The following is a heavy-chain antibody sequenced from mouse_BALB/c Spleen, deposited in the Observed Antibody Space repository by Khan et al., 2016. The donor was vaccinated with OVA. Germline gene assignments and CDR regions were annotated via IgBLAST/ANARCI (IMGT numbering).Heavy chain of an antibody. V-gene: IGHV3-2*02. CDR1: GYSITSGYV. Sequence: EVQLQESGPGLVKPSQSLSLTCTVTGYSITSGYVWNWLRHFPGNQLEWMGYISYSGTTNYNPSLKRRITITRDTTKNQFFLQLNSTTTEDTATYYCARTARIKYWGQGTTLTVSS. CDR2: ISYSGTT. J-gene: IGHJ2*01. CDR3: ARTARIKY. D-gene: IGHD1-2*01.